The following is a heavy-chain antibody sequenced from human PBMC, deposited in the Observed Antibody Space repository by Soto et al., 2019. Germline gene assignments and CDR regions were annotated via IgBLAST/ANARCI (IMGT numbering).Heavy chain of an antibody. CDR1: RYTFTNYW. CDR3: AASIFYYGMDV. Sequence: PGASLKISCKGSRYTFTNYWIGWVRQMPGKGPEWMGIIYPGDSDTKYNPSFQGQVTISADKSITTTYLQWSSLKASDTAIYYCAASIFYYGMDVWGQGTTVTVSS. V-gene: IGHV5-51*01. J-gene: IGHJ6*02. CDR2: IYPGDSDT.